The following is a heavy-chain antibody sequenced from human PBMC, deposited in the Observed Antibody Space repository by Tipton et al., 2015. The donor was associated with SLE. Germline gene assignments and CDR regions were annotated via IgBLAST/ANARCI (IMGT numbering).Heavy chain of an antibody. CDR1: GFIFSISA. CDR3: AREGVSSPDY. D-gene: IGHD6-13*01. Sequence: SLRLSCSVSGFIFSISAMSWVRQAPGKGLEWVSAVVGGGGSTYYADSVKGRFTISRDSSMNTLYLQMNSLRAEDTALYYCAREGVSSPDYWGQGTLVTVSS. CDR2: VVGGGGST. J-gene: IGHJ4*02. V-gene: IGHV3-23*01.